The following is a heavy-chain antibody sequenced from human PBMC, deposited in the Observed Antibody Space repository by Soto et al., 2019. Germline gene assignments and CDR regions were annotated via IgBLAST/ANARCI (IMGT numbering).Heavy chain of an antibody. CDR1: GFTFSSYG. V-gene: IGHV3-33*01. D-gene: IGHD2-15*01. Sequence: QVQLVESGGGVVQPGRSLRLSCAASGFTFSSYGMHWVRQAPGKGLEWVAVIWYDASNEYYAASVKGRFTISRDNSNNSLYLQMNSLRADDTAVYYCATLAAKSGFDIGGQGTIVTVSS. J-gene: IGHJ3*02. CDR3: ATLAAKSGFDI. CDR2: IWYDASNE.